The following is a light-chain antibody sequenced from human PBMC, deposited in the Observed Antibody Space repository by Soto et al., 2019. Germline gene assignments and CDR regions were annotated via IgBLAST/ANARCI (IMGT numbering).Light chain of an antibody. CDR2: SAS. CDR3: QQYESFFPLT. V-gene: IGKV1-8*01. CDR1: QSISGY. Sequence: AIQMTQSPASVSSSPGDRVTITCRASQSISGYLAWYQQKPGKAPKLLIYSASTLQSGVPSRFSGSRSGTDFTLTISSLQPDDFATYHCQQYESFFPLTFGGGTKVDIK. J-gene: IGKJ4*01.